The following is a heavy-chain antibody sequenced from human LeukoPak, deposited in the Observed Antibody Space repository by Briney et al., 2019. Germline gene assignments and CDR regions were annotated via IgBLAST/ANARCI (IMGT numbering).Heavy chain of an antibody. J-gene: IGHJ6*03. CDR3: AKASVRRVMDV. CDR2: INTDGSTT. CDR1: GFTFSSYY. V-gene: IGHV3-74*01. Sequence: AGGSLRLSCRASGFTFSSYYMRWVRQTPDKGLVWLSRINTDGSTTVYADSVRGRFTISRDNAKNSLYLQMNSLRAEDTAVYYCAKASVRRVMDVWGKGTTVTVSS.